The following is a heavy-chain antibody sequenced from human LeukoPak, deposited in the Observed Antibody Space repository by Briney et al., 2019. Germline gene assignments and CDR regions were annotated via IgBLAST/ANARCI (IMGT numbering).Heavy chain of an antibody. J-gene: IGHJ4*02. CDR2: ISGSGGST. Sequence: GGSLRLSCAASGFTFSSYAMSWVRQAPGKGLEWVSAISGSGGSTYYADSVKGRFTISRDNSKNTLYLQMNSLRAEGTAVYYCARGSGYFPVDYWGQGTLVTVSS. CDR1: GFTFSSYA. CDR3: ARGSGYFPVDY. D-gene: IGHD3-22*01. V-gene: IGHV3-23*01.